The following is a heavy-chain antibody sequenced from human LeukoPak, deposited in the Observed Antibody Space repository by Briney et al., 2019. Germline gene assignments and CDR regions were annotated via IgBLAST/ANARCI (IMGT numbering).Heavy chain of an antibody. CDR3: TRDLAAAAT. V-gene: IGHV3-7*03. J-gene: IGHJ5*02. CDR1: GFIFSNYW. CDR2: IKQDGSDK. D-gene: IGHD6-13*01. Sequence: NPGGSLRLSCAASGFIFSNYWMSWVRQAPGKGLEWVASIKQDGSDKYYVDSVKGRFTISRDNGKNSLYLEMNSLRAEDTAMYYCTRDLAAAATWGQGTLVTVSS.